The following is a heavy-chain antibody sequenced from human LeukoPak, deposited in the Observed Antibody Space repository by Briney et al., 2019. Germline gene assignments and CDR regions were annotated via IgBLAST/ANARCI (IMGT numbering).Heavy chain of an antibody. Sequence: SGGSLRLSCAASGFTFSSYAMSWVRQAPGKGLEWVSAISGSGGSTYYADSVKGRFTISRDNSKNTLYLQMNSLRAEDTAVYYCAKGTSSRTSCYSTLNSWGQGTLVTVSS. V-gene: IGHV3-23*01. CDR1: GFTFSSYA. CDR2: ISGSGGST. CDR3: AKGTSSRTSCYSTLNS. J-gene: IGHJ4*02. D-gene: IGHD2-2*01.